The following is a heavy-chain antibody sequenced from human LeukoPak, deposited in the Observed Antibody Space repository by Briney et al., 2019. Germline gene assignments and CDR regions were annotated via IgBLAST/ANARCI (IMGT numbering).Heavy chain of an antibody. J-gene: IGHJ4*02. V-gene: IGHV3-30-3*01. CDR2: ISYDGSNK. CDR3: ARDSDAPGDY. CDR1: GFTFSSYA. Sequence: GRSLRLSCAASGFTFSSYAMHWVRQAPGKGLEWVAVISYDGSNKYYADSVKGRFTISRDNSKNPLYLQMNRLRAEDTAVYYCARDSDAPGDYWGQGTLVTVSS.